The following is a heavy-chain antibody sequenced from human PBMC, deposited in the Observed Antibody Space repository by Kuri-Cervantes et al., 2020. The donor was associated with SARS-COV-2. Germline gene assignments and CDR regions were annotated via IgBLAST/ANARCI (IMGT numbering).Heavy chain of an antibody. J-gene: IGHJ3*02. Sequence: GGSLRLSCVASGFTFSSYWMHWVRQAPGKGLEWVAFIRYNGSNKYYADSVKGRFTISRDNSKNTLYXQMNSLRAEDTAVYYCAKDTEGYSSSWTSTRDAFDIWGQGTMVTVSS. V-gene: IGHV3-30*02. CDR2: IRYNGSNK. CDR3: AKDTEGYSSSWTSTRDAFDI. D-gene: IGHD6-13*01. CDR1: GFTFSSYW.